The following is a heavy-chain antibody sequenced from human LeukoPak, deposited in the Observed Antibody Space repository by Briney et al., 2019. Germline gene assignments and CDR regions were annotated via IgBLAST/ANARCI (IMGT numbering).Heavy chain of an antibody. J-gene: IGHJ4*02. Sequence: GESLKISCKGSGYSFTSYWIGWVRQMPGKGLEWMGIIYPGDSDTRYSPSFQGQVTISADKSISTAYLQWSSLKASDTAMYYCGRLGIDIVATPDYFDYWGQGTLVTVSS. D-gene: IGHD5-12*01. CDR3: GRLGIDIVATPDYFDY. CDR2: IYPGDSDT. V-gene: IGHV5-51*01. CDR1: GYSFTSYW.